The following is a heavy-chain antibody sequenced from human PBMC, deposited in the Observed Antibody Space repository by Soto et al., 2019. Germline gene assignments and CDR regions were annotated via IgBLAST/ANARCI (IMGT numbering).Heavy chain of an antibody. CDR3: ARQLVLVPATGGAFDI. CDR2: IYYSGST. Sequence: PSETLSLTCTVSGASICTYYWSWIRQSPGKGLEWIGYIYYSGSTNYNPSLKSRVTVSIDTSRNHFSLKLSSVTAADTAMYYCARQLVLVPATGGAFDIWGQGTLVTVSS. D-gene: IGHD2-21*02. CDR1: GASICTYY. V-gene: IGHV4-59*08. J-gene: IGHJ4*02.